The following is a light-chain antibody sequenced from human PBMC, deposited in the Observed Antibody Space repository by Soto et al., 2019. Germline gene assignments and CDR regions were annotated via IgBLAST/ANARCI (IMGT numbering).Light chain of an antibody. CDR3: QQRSTWPPA. CDR2: DAS. CDR1: QSGYSY. V-gene: IGKV3-11*01. J-gene: IGKJ2*01. Sequence: EIVLTQSPATLSLSPGERATLSCRASQSGYSYLAWYQQRPGQAPRLLIYDASNMATGIPARYSGSGSGTDFTRTISSLEPEDFALYYCQQRSTWPPAFDQGTKVSIK.